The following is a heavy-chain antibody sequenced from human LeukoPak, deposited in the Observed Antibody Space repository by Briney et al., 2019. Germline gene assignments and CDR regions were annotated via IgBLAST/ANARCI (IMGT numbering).Heavy chain of an antibody. V-gene: IGHV3-23*01. CDR1: GITFSSYA. CDR2: ISGSGDST. D-gene: IGHD2-15*01. CDR3: ARANWAGIEAPATDY. J-gene: IGHJ4*02. Sequence: PGGSLRLFCAASGITFSSYAMSWVRQAPGKGLEWVSAISGSGDSTYYADSVKGRFTISRDNSKNTLFLQMNSLRTEDTAVYFCARANWAGIEAPATDYWGQGTLVTVSS.